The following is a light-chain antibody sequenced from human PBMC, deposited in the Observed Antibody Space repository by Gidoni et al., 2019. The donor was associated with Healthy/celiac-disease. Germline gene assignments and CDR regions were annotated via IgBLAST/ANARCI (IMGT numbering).Light chain of an antibody. CDR1: QSVSSN. CDR2: GAS. Sequence: TQSPATLSVSPGERATLSCRASQSVSSNFAWYQQKPGQAPRLLIYGASTRATGIPGRGSGSGSGREFTLTISSLQSEDFEVYYGQQYNNWPSFGQGTRLEIK. V-gene: IGKV3-15*01. J-gene: IGKJ5*01. CDR3: QQYNNWPS.